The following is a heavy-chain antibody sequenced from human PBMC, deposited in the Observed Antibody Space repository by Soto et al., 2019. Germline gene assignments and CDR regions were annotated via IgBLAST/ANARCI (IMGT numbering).Heavy chain of an antibody. Sequence: QVQLQESGPGLVKPSETLSLTCTVSAGSISSYYWSWIRHPPGKGLEWSGYIYYSGSTNYNPSLKSRVTISVDTSKNQCSLKLSSVTAADTAVYYCAREYSSSYYYYGMDVWGQGTTVTVSS. CDR1: AGSISSYY. J-gene: IGHJ6*02. CDR3: AREYSSSYYYYGMDV. V-gene: IGHV4-59*01. D-gene: IGHD6-6*01. CDR2: IYYSGST.